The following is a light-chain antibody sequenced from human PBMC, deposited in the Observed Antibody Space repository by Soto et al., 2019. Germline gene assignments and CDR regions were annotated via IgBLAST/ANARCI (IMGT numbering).Light chain of an antibody. Sequence: QSVLTPPRTVSGSPGQSVTISCTGTSSDVGGYNQVSRYQQHPAQAPKVIIYDVFNRPSGVPDRFSGSKSGNTASLTISGLQAEDEADYYCCSYADTSKYVFGSGTKFTVL. CDR1: SSDVGGYNQ. CDR3: CSYADTSKYV. V-gene: IGLV2-11*01. CDR2: DVF. J-gene: IGLJ1*01.